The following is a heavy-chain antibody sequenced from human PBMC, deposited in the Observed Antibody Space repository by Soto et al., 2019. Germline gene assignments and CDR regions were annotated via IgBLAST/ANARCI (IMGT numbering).Heavy chain of an antibody. CDR2: MNPNSGNT. J-gene: IGHJ6*02. CDR1: GYTFTSYD. V-gene: IGHV1-8*01. Sequence: ASVKVSCKASGYTFTSYDINWVRQATGQGLEWMGWMNPNSGNTGYAQKFQGRVTMTRNTSISTAYMELSSLRSEDTAVYYCARVGFGTNYYYGMDAWGQGTTVTVSS. CDR3: ARVGFGTNYYYGMDA. D-gene: IGHD3-10*01.